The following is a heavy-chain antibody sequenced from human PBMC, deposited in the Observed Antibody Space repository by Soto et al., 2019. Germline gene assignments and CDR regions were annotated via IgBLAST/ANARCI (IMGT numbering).Heavy chain of an antibody. J-gene: IGHJ4*02. D-gene: IGHD2-8*02. CDR2: ISPDGSDV. CDR3: ACWGHIVPVAPSDFDR. Sequence: LGLSCAASGFPFTNYWVNWVRQTPGKGLMWVSRISPDGSDVGYADSVEGRFTVSRDNAKNTLYLQMHSLRAEDTAMYYCACWGHIVPVAPSDFDRWGQGTLATSPQ. CDR1: GFPFTNYW. V-gene: IGHV3-74*01.